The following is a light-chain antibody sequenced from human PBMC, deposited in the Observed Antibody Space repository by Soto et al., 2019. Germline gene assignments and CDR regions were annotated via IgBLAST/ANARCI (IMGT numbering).Light chain of an antibody. Sequence: EIVLTQSPATLSLSPGERATLSCRASQSVGSNLAWYQQKPGQAPRLLIYGASTRATGIPARFSGSGSGTEFTLTISSLQSEDFAVYYCQQYNNWPPLTFGQGTRLEI. CDR1: QSVGSN. J-gene: IGKJ5*01. CDR2: GAS. V-gene: IGKV3D-15*01. CDR3: QQYNNWPPLT.